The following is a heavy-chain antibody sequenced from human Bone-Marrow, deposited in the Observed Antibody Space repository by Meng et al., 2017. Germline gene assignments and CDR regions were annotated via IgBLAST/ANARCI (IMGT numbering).Heavy chain of an antibody. Sequence: GGSLRLSCAASGFTFSSYGMHWVRQAPGQGLEWVAVIWYDGSNKYYADSVKGRFTISRDNSKNTLYLQMNSLRAEDTAVYYCARTYCSGGSCYSGYYSGMDVWGQGTTVTVSS. CDR3: ARTYCSGGSCYSGYYSGMDV. D-gene: IGHD2-15*01. J-gene: IGHJ6*02. CDR1: GFTFSSYG. CDR2: IWYDGSNK. V-gene: IGHV3-33*01.